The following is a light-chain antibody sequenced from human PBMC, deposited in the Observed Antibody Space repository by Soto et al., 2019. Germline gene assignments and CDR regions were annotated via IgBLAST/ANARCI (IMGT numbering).Light chain of an antibody. J-gene: IGKJ5*01. Sequence: EVVLTQSPPTLSVSPLERDGLXCRTSQSVSSNLAWYQQRPGQAPRLLIYGTSSRATGIPDRFSGSGSGTDFTLTISRLEPEDFAVYFCQRYGSSPLITFGQGTRLEI. CDR1: QSVSSN. CDR3: QRYGSSPLIT. V-gene: IGKV3-20*01. CDR2: GTS.